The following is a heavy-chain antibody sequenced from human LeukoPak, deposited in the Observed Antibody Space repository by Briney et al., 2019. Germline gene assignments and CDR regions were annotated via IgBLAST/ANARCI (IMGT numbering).Heavy chain of an antibody. V-gene: IGHV3-7*01. Sequence: PGGSLRLSCAVSGFRFSNYCMTWVRQAPGKGLEWVANINHDGSGPSYLDSVKGRFTISRDNARNLLSLQMSSLRAEDTAVYYCARAREITVSGTDYFDYWGQGTLVTVSS. CDR2: INHDGSGP. CDR1: GFRFSNYC. CDR3: ARAREITVSGTDYFDY. J-gene: IGHJ4*02. D-gene: IGHD6-19*01.